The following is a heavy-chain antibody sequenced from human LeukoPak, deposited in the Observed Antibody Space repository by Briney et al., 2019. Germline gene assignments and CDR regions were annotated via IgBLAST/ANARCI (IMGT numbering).Heavy chain of an antibody. V-gene: IGHV4-39*01. CDR2: IYYSGST. CDR1: GGSISSSSYY. D-gene: IGHD6-13*01. J-gene: IGHJ4*02. Sequence: SETLSLTCSVSGGSISSSSYYWGWIRQPPGKGLEWIGSIYYSGSTYYNPSLKSRVTISVDTSKNQFSLKLSSVTAADTAVYYCAHREHSSSWYRGYYFDYWGQGTLVTVSS. CDR3: AHREHSSSWYRGYYFDY.